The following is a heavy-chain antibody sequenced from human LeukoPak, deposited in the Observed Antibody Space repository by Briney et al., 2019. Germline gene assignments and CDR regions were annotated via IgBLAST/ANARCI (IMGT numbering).Heavy chain of an antibody. J-gene: IGHJ4*02. CDR2: MNPNRGNT. CDR1: GYTFTSYD. V-gene: IGHV1-8*01. D-gene: IGHD3-9*01. Sequence: GASVKVSCKASGYTFTSYDINWVRQATGQGLEWMGWMNPNRGNTCYAQKFQGRVTMTRSTSITTAYMELSSLRSEETAVYYCARGYSTIFGVGPDYWGQGTLVTVSS. CDR3: ARGYSTIFGVGPDY.